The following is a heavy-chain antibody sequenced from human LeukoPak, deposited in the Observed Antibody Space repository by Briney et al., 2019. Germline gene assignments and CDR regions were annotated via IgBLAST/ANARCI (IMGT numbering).Heavy chain of an antibody. CDR3: ARVRYYYDSSGYYVSQFDY. V-gene: IGHV4-59*01. J-gene: IGHJ4*02. CDR1: GGSISSYY. CDR2: IYYGGST. D-gene: IGHD3-22*01. Sequence: PSETLSLTCTVSGGSISSYYWSWIRQPPGKGLEWIGYIYYGGSTNYNPSLKSRVTISVDTSKNQFSLKLSSVTAADTAVYYCARVRYYYDSSGYYVSQFDYWGQGTLVTVTS.